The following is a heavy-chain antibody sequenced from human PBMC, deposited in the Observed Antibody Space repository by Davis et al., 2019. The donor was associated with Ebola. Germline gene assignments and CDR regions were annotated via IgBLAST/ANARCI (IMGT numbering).Heavy chain of an antibody. CDR3: ARDPFEYYYYYGMDV. Sequence: GESLKISCAASGFTFSSYGMHWVRQAPGKGLEWVAVIWYDGSNKYYADSVKGRFTISRDNSKNTLYLQMNSLRAEDTAVYYCARDPFEYYYYYGMDVWGQGTTVTVSS. D-gene: IGHD3-16*01. CDR1: GFTFSSYG. V-gene: IGHV3-33*01. CDR2: IWYDGSNK. J-gene: IGHJ6*02.